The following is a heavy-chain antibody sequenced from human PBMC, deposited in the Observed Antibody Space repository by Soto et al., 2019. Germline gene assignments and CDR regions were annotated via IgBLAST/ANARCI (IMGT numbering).Heavy chain of an antibody. CDR2: ISAYNGNT. CDR3: ARGILPTPLSSSNNWFDP. J-gene: IGHJ5*02. D-gene: IGHD3-9*01. V-gene: IGHV1-18*01. Sequence: GASVKVSCKASGYTFTSYGISWVRQAPGQGLEWMGWISAYNGNTNYAQKLQGRVTMTTDTSTSTAYMELRSLRSDDTAVYYCARGILPTPLSSSNNWFDPWGQGTLVTVSS. CDR1: GYTFTSYG.